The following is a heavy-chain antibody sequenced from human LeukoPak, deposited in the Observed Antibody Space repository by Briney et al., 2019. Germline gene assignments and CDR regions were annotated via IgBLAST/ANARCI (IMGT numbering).Heavy chain of an antibody. V-gene: IGHV3-7*01. CDR2: IKHDGSEK. CDR1: GFTFRSYW. CDR3: ARVTTGWD. D-gene: IGHD6-19*01. Sequence: GGSLRLSCAASGFTFRSYWMSWVRQAPGKGLEWVANIKHDGSEKYYVDSVKGRFTISRDNAKNSLYLQMNSLRAEDMAVYYCARVTTGWDWGRGTLVTVSS. J-gene: IGHJ4*02.